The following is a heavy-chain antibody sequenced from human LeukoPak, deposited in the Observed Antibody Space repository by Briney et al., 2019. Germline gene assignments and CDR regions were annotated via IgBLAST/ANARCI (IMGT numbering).Heavy chain of an antibody. D-gene: IGHD2-21*01. V-gene: IGHV3-33*01. CDR1: GFTFSSYG. CDR3: ARAKGRLDAFDI. CDR2: IWYDGSNK. Sequence: GRSLRLSCAASGFTFSSYGMHWVRQAPGKGLEWVAVIWYDGSNKYYADSVKGRFTISRDNSKNTLYLQMNSLRAEDTAVYYCARAKGRLDAFDIWGQGTMVTVSS. J-gene: IGHJ3*02.